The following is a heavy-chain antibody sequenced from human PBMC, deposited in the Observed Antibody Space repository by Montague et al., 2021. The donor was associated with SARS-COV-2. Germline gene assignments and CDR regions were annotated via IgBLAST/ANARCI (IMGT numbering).Heavy chain of an antibody. D-gene: IGHD3-22*01. CDR1: GFIFSSYE. V-gene: IGHV3-48*03. CDR3: ARAGEDYYYDGSGFLY. CDR2: ISNSGDTK. Sequence: FLRLSCAASGFIFSSYEMNWVRQAPGKGLEWVSYISNSGDTKYYADSVKGRFTISRDNAKNSLYLQMSSLRAEDTAVYYCARAGEDYYYDGSGFLYWGQGILVTVSS. J-gene: IGHJ4*02.